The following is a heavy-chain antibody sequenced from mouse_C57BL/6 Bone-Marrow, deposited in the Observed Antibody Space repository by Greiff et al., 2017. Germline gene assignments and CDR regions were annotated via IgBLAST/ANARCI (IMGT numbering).Heavy chain of an antibody. CDR3: ARDSSGYPFAY. Sequence: QVQLQQSGAELARPGASVKLSCKASGYTFTSYGISWVKQRTGQGLEWIGEIYPRSGNTYYNEKFKGKATLTADKSSSTAYMELRSLTSEDSAVYFCARDSSGYPFAYWGQGTTLTVSA. CDR2: IYPRSGNT. J-gene: IGHJ2*01. CDR1: GYTFTSYG. D-gene: IGHD3-2*01. V-gene: IGHV1-81*01.